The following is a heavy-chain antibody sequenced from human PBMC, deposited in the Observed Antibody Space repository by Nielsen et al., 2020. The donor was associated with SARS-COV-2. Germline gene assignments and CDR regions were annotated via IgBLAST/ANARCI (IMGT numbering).Heavy chain of an antibody. CDR3: AGGRYCSSTSCSRSGMDV. J-gene: IGHJ6*02. CDR2: ISSSSSYT. D-gene: IGHD2-2*01. Sequence: WIRQPPGKGLEWVSYISSSSSYTNYADSVKGRFTISRDNAKNSLYLQMNSLRAEDTAVYYCAGGRYCSSTSCSRSGMDVWGQGTTVTVSS. V-gene: IGHV3-11*05.